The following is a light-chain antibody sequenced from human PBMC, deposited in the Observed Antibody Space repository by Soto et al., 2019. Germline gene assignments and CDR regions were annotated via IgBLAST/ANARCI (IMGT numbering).Light chain of an antibody. CDR2: GAS. CDR3: QQYVSLPIT. Sequence: EIVLTQSPGTLSLSPGERATLSCRASQRVSSSYLAWYQQKPGQTPRLLIYGASDRATGIPDRFSGSGSGTDFTLTISRVEPEDFAVYYCQQYVSLPITFGQGTRLEIK. J-gene: IGKJ5*01. CDR1: QRVSSSY. V-gene: IGKV3-20*01.